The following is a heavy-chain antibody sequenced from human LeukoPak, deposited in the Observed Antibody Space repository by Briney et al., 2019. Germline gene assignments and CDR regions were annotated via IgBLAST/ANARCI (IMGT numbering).Heavy chain of an antibody. D-gene: IGHD6-13*01. CDR2: INHSGST. J-gene: IGHJ4*02. CDR3: ARAVAAAGAPYYLDY. Sequence: SETLSLTCAVYGGSFSGYYWSWIRQPPGKGLEWIGEINHSGSTNYNPSLKSRVTISVDTSKNQFSLKLSSVTAADTAVYYCARAVAAAGAPYYLDYWGQGTLVTVSS. CDR1: GGSFSGYY. V-gene: IGHV4-34*01.